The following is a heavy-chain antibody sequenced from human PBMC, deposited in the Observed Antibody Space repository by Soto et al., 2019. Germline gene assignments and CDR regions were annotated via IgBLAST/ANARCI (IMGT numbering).Heavy chain of an antibody. V-gene: IGHV1-3*04. Sequence: GASVKVSCKASGYTFKSYQIYWVRQAPGQRLEFMGWINISNGNTEYSQNFQGRVTMTRDTSASTAYMELSSLRSEDTAVYYCARDTDLTLVTTLDYWGQGTPVTSPQ. D-gene: IGHD4-17*01. CDR1: GYTFKSYQ. CDR3: ARDTDLTLVTTLDY. J-gene: IGHJ4*02. CDR2: INISNGNT.